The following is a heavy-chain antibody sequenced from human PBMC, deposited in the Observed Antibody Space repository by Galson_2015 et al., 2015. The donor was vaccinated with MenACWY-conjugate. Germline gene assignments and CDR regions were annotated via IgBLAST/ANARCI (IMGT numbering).Heavy chain of an antibody. CDR3: ARDPHEVVVATSIDDL. CDR2: ISRSSSYI. CDR1: GFTFSSYT. Sequence: SLRLSCAASGFTFSSYTMNWVRQAPGKGLEWVSSISRSSSYIYYADSVKGRFTISRDIAKNSLYLQMSSLRAEDTAVYYCARDPHEVVVATSIDDLWGQGTLVTVSS. D-gene: IGHD2-21*02. V-gene: IGHV3-21*01. J-gene: IGHJ5*02.